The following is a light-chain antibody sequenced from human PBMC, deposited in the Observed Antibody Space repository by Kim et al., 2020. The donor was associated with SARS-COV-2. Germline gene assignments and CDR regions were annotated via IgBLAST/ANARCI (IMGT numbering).Light chain of an antibody. CDR1: SSDVGGYNY. CDR2: EVT. J-gene: IGLJ3*02. Sequence: HAVTISRTGTSSDVGGYNYVSWYQQHPGKAPKLMIYEVTKRPSGVPDRFSGSKSGNTASLTVSGLQADDEAYYYCNSYVGNNNLVFGGGTQLTVL. CDR3: NSYVGNNNLV. V-gene: IGLV2-8*01.